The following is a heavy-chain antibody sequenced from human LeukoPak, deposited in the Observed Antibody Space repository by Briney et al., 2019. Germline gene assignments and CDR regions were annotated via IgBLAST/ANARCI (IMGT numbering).Heavy chain of an antibody. D-gene: IGHD2-15*01. Sequence: SETLSLTCAVYGGSFSGYYWSWIRQPPGKGLEWIGEINHSGSTNYNPSLKSRVTISVDTSKNQFSLKLSSVTAADTAVYYCARMYCSGGSCYDDDYWGQGTLVTVSS. CDR1: GGSFSGYY. CDR2: INHSGST. CDR3: ARMYCSGGSCYDDDY. J-gene: IGHJ4*02. V-gene: IGHV4-34*01.